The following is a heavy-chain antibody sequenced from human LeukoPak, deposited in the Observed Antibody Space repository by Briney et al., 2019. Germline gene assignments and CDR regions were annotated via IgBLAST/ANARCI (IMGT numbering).Heavy chain of an antibody. Sequence: PSETLSLTCTVSGGSISSNYWSWIRQPPGKGLEWIGYIYYTGSTNYNPSLKSRVSISVDTSSNQFSLRLNSVTAADTAVYYCASDNPSDGYYFDYWGQGALVTVSS. CDR1: GGSISSNY. V-gene: IGHV4-59*01. CDR2: IYYTGST. CDR3: ASDNPSDGYYFDY. D-gene: IGHD5-24*01. J-gene: IGHJ4*02.